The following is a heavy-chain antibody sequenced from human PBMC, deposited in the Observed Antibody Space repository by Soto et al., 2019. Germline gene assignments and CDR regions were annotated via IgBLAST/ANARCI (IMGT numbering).Heavy chain of an antibody. D-gene: IGHD5-18*01. CDR2: ISNSGST. V-gene: IGHV4-30-4*01. J-gene: IGHJ4*02. Sequence: PSETLSLTCTVSGGSVTSDEDYWTWIRQSPGKGLEWIGYISNSGSTGYNPSLKTRLSTSVDRSKNQFTLRPTSVTAADTAVYFCATESGSTYGYFDHWGQGTKVTVSS. CDR1: GGSVTSDEDY. CDR3: ATESGSTYGYFDH.